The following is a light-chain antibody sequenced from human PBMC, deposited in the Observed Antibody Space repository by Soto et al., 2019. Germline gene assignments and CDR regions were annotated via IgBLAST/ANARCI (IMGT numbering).Light chain of an antibody. V-gene: IGLV2-8*01. Sequence: QSALTQPPSASGSPGQSVAISCTGTSSDVGGYNYVSWYQQHPGKAPKLMIYEVNKRPSGVPGRFSGSKSGNTASLTVSGLQAEDEADYYCSSYAGSSNVFGTGTKVTV. CDR1: SSDVGGYNY. CDR2: EVN. J-gene: IGLJ1*01. CDR3: SSYAGSSNV.